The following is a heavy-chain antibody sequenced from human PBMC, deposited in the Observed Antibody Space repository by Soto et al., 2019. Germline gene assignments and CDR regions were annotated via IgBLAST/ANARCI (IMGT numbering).Heavy chain of an antibody. CDR3: ASEPGGADLSKTGECAFDI. J-gene: IGHJ3*02. D-gene: IGHD7-27*01. V-gene: IGHV3-21*01. CDR1: GFTFSSYS. CDR2: ISSSSSYI. Sequence: GGSLRLSCAASGFTFSSYSMNWVRQAPGKGLEWVSSISSSSSYIYYADSVKGRFTISRDNAKNSLYLQMNSLRAEDTAVYYCASEPGGADLSKTGECAFDIWGQGTMVTVSS.